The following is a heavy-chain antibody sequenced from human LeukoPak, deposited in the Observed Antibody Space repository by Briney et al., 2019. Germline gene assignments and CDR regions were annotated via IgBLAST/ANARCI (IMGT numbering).Heavy chain of an antibody. Sequence: GGSLSLSCAASGFTFSSYKMNWVRQAPGKGLEWVSSITSSNYIYYADSVKGRFTISRDNAKNSLYLQMNSLRAEDTAVYYCASPFYSNYDPFDYWGQGTLVTVSS. J-gene: IGHJ4*02. V-gene: IGHV3-21*01. D-gene: IGHD4-11*01. CDR3: ASPFYSNYDPFDY. CDR2: ITSSNYI. CDR1: GFTFSSYK.